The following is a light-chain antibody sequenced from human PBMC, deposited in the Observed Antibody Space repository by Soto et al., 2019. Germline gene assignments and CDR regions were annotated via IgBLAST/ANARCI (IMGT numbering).Light chain of an antibody. J-gene: IGLJ3*02. CDR2: GNN. CDR3: QSYDSNLVGLV. CDR1: NSNIGADYG. Sequence: QSVLTQPPSVSGAPGQRVTISCTGTNSNIGADYGVQWYQQFPGTPPKLLIYGNNNRPSGVSDRFSGSKSATSASLAITGLQPGDEADYYCQSYDSNLVGLVFGAGTKLTVL. V-gene: IGLV1-40*01.